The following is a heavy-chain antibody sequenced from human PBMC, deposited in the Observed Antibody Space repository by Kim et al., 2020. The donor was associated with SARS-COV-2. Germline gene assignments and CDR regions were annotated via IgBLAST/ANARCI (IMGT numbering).Heavy chain of an antibody. Sequence: SETLSLTCTVSGGSISSYYWSWIRQPPGKGLEWIGYIYYSGSTNYNPSLKSRVTISVDTSKNQFSLKLSSVTAADTAVYYCARTYSSSWFDYWGQVILVT. CDR3: ARTYSSSWFDY. D-gene: IGHD6-13*01. CDR1: GGSISSYY. V-gene: IGHV4-59*08. CDR2: IYYSGST. J-gene: IGHJ4*02.